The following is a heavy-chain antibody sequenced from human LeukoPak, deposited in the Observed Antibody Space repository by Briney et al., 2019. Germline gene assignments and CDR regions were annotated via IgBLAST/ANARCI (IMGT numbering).Heavy chain of an antibody. J-gene: IGHJ2*01. D-gene: IGHD3-10*01. CDR1: GFTIDDYG. CDR2: ITCHSGSI. V-gene: IGHV3-9*01. Sequence: GGSLSLSCAASGFTIDDYGWLWVRQAPGMGLEWVSGITCHSGSIDYAHTVNGAFTLSRDNAKHSLYPQMKRLRAEGTALYYCAKGALGYYSTLDLWGGSTLVTVSS. CDR3: AKGALGYYSTLDL.